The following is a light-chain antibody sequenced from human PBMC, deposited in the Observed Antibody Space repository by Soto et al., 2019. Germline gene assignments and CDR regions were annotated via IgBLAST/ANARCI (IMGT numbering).Light chain of an antibody. CDR3: SSYTTSSTVV. CDR2: EVS. J-gene: IGLJ1*01. Sequence: QSVLTQPASVFGSPGQSITISCTGTSSDVGGYNFVSWYQQHPGKAPKLMIYEVSNRPSGVSNRFPGSKSGNTASLTISGLQPEDEADYYCSSYTTSSTVVFGTGTKVT. V-gene: IGLV2-14*03. CDR1: SSDVGGYNF.